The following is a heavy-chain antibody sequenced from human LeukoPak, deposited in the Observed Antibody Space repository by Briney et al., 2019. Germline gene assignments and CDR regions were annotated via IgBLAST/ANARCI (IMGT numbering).Heavy chain of an antibody. V-gene: IGHV1-18*01. CDR1: GYTYTTDG. Sequence: ASVKVSCKASGYTYTTDGISWVRQAPGQGLEWMGWIDTYSGKTNHAQKFQGRVNMTSDTSTSTAYMELRSLRSDDTAVYYCARDRGIAEADSFDPWGQGTLVTVSS. CDR3: ARDRGIAEADSFDP. CDR2: IDTYSGKT. J-gene: IGHJ5*02. D-gene: IGHD6-13*01.